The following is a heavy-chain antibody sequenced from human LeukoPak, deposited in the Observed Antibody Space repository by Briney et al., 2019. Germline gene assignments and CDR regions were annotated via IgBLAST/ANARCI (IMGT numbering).Heavy chain of an antibody. CDR2: IYYSGST. CDR1: GGSISSYY. CDR3: ARVAWLLEKLVLRYYYYIDV. D-gene: IGHD3-22*01. V-gene: IGHV4-59*01. J-gene: IGHJ6*03. Sequence: ASETLSLTCTVSGGSISSYYWSWIRQPPGKGLEWVGYIYYSGSTNYIPSLKSRVTISVDTSNNQFSLKLSSVTAADTAVYYCARVAWLLEKLVLRYYYYIDVWGKGTTVTVSS.